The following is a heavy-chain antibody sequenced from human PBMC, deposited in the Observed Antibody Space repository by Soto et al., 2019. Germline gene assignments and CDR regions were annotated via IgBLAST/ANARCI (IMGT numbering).Heavy chain of an antibody. V-gene: IGHV4-30-4*01. Sequence: SETLSLPSTVSGGSISSGDYYWSWIRQPPGKGLEWIGYIYYSGSTYYNPSLKSRVTISVDTSKNQFSLKLSSVTAADTAVYYCARTLGYSYGYADYWGQGTLVTVSS. D-gene: IGHD5-18*01. CDR2: IYYSGST. J-gene: IGHJ4*02. CDR1: GGSISSGDYY. CDR3: ARTLGYSYGYADY.